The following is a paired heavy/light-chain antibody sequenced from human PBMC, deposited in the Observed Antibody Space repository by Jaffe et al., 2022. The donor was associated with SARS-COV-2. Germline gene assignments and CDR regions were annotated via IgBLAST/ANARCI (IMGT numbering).Heavy chain of an antibody. V-gene: IGHV3-23*01. D-gene: IGHD2-2*01. CDR2: ISGNGATA. J-gene: IGHJ5*02. Sequence: EEQLLESGGGLVQSGGSLRLSCAASGFTFSSYAMSWVRQAPGKGLEWVSVISGNGATAYYSDLVKGRFTISRDNSKNTLYLQMSSLRAEDTAVYYCAKDSMAFSESWGQGTLVTVSS. CDR1: GFTFSSYA. CDR3: AKDSMAFSES.
Light chain of an antibody. CDR2: SAS. CDR1: QGISSS. CDR3: QQVIGYPRS. Sequence: DIQLTQSPSFLSASVGDRVTITCRASQGISSSLAWYQQKPGKAPKLLIYSASTLQSGVPSRFSGSGSGTEFTLTISSLQPEDFATYYCQQVIGYPRSFGQGTRLEI. V-gene: IGKV1-9*01. J-gene: IGKJ5*01.